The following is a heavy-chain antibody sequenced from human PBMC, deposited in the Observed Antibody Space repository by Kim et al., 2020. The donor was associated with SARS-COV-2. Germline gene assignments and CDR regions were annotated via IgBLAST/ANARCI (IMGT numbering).Heavy chain of an antibody. V-gene: IGHV4-59*09. J-gene: IGHJ4*02. D-gene: IGHD3-22*01. CDR3: ARGYGNYSRYFDY. Sequence: NYNPSLQSRVTISVDTSKNQFSQNLSSVTAADTDVYYCARGYGNYSRYFDYWGQGILVGVSS.